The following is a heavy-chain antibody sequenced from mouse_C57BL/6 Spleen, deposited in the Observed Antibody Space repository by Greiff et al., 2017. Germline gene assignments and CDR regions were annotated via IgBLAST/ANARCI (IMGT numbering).Heavy chain of an antibody. V-gene: IGHV1-52*01. CDR3: ARSYGNYFFAY. CDR1: GYTFTSYW. CDR2: IDPSDSET. J-gene: IGHJ3*01. Sequence: QVQLQQPGAELVRPGSSVKLSCKASGYTFTSYWMHWVKQRPIQGLEWIGNIDPSDSETHYNQKFKDKATLTVDKSSSTAYMQLSSLTSEDSAVYYCARSYGNYFFAYWGQGTLVTVSA. D-gene: IGHD2-10*02.